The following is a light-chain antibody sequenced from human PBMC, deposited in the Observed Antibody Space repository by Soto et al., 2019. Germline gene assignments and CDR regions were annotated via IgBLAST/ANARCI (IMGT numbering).Light chain of an antibody. CDR1: QNIDRW. CDR2: GAS. Sequence: DIQMTQSPSTLSASVGDRVTITCRASQNIDRWLAWYQQKPGKAPNLLIYGASSLESGVPSRFSGSGSGTEFTLTISSLRPDELATYYGQHYNSYPWTFGQGTKVEIK. V-gene: IGKV1-5*03. J-gene: IGKJ1*01. CDR3: QHYNSYPWT.